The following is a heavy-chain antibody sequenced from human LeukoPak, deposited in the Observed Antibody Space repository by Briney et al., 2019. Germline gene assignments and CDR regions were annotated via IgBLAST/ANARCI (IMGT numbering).Heavy chain of an antibody. J-gene: IGHJ4*02. Sequence: SVKVSCKASGGTFSSYAISWVRQAPGQGLEWMGGIIPIFGTANYAQKFQGRVTITADESTSTVYMELSSLRSEDTAVYYCARDNHPYGDYSGGYFDYWGQGTLVTVSS. CDR2: IIPIFGTA. CDR3: ARDNHPYGDYSGGYFDY. V-gene: IGHV1-69*13. D-gene: IGHD4-17*01. CDR1: GGTFSSYA.